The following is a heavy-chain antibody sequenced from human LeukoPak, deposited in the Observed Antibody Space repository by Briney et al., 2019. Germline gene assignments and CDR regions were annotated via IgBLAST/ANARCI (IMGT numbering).Heavy chain of an antibody. CDR2: IYYSGST. Sequence: PSETLSLTCTVSGGSISSSSYYWGWIRQPPGKGLEWIGSIYYSGSTYYNPSLKSRVTISVDTSKNQFSLKLSSVTAADTAVYYCARSVTTRGILWGQGTLVTVSS. CDR1: GGSISSSSYY. D-gene: IGHD4-17*01. V-gene: IGHV4-39*01. CDR3: ARSVTTRGIL. J-gene: IGHJ4*02.